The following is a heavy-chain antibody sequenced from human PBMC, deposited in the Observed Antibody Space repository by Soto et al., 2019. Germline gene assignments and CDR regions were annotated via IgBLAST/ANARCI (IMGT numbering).Heavy chain of an antibody. CDR2: ISSSDSIV. D-gene: IGHD4-17*01. J-gene: IGHJ4*02. CDR3: AVYGYGVSAAAY. Sequence: GGSLRLSCAASGFTFSDYYMSWIRQAPGKGLEWVSYISSSDSIVSYADSVRGRFTTSRDNVENSLYLQLNSLRPEDTAVYYCAVYGYGVSAAAYWGQGTLVTVSS. CDR1: GFTFSDYY. V-gene: IGHV3-11*01.